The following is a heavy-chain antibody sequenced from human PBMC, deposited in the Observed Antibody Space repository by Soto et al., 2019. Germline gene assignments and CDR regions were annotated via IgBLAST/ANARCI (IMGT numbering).Heavy chain of an antibody. CDR1: GGSISSYY. CDR3: ARDKSGYSYAQYFDL. V-gene: IGHV4-59*01. CDR2: IYYSGST. J-gene: IGHJ2*01. D-gene: IGHD5-18*01. Sequence: QVQLQESGPGLVKPSETLSLTCTVSGGSISSYYWSWIRQPPGKGLEWIGYIYYSGSTNYNPSLKSRVTISVDTSKNQFSLKLSSVTAADTAVYYCARDKSGYSYAQYFDLWGRGTLVTVSS.